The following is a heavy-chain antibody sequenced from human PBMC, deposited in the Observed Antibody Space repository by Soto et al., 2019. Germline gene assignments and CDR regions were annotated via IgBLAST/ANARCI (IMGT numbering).Heavy chain of an antibody. CDR1: GGSFSGYY. Sequence: SETLSLTCAVYGGSFSGYYWSWIRQPPGKGLEWIGEINHSGSTNYNPSLKSRVTISVDTSKNQFSLKLSSVTAADTAVYYCAREDIVATPPRYFDYWGQGTLVTVSS. CDR2: INHSGST. D-gene: IGHD5-12*01. V-gene: IGHV4-34*01. CDR3: AREDIVATPPRYFDY. J-gene: IGHJ4*02.